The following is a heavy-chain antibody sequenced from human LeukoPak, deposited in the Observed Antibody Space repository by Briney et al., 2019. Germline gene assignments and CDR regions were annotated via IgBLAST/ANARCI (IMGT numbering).Heavy chain of an antibody. CDR2: IRYDGSNT. V-gene: IGHV3-30*02. CDR1: GFTFNNYG. Sequence: GGSLRLSCAASGFTFNNYGMHWVRQAPGKGLEWVAFIRYDGSNTYYADSVKGRFTISRDNSKNTLYLQMNSLRAEDTAVYYCAKDWRDYGDYQNAFDIWGQGTMVTVSS. J-gene: IGHJ3*02. D-gene: IGHD4-17*01. CDR3: AKDWRDYGDYQNAFDI.